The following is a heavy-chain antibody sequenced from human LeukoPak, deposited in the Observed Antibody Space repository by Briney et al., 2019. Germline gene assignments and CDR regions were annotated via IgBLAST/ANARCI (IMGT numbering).Heavy chain of an antibody. CDR1: GYTFTGYY. J-gene: IGHJ6*03. Sequence: EASVKVSCKASGYTFTGYYMHWVRQAPGQGLEWMGWINPNSGGTNYAQKFQGRVTMTRDTSISTAYMELSRLRSDDTAVYYCARAYYYGSGRSYYYMDVWGKGTTVTISS. CDR2: INPNSGGT. CDR3: ARAYYYGSGRSYYYMDV. D-gene: IGHD3-10*01. V-gene: IGHV1-2*02.